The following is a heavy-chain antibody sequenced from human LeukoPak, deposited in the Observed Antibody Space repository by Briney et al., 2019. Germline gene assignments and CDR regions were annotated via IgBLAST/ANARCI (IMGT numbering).Heavy chain of an antibody. V-gene: IGHV1-18*01. CDR3: ARDPAAPGLFDY. D-gene: IGHD6-13*01. Sequence: GASVKVSCKASGYTFTSYGISWVRQAPGQGLEWMGWISGYSGNTNYAQNLQGRVTVTTDTSTSTAYMELRSLRSDDTAVYYCARDPAAPGLFDYWGQGTLVTVSS. CDR1: GYTFTSYG. CDR2: ISGYSGNT. J-gene: IGHJ4*02.